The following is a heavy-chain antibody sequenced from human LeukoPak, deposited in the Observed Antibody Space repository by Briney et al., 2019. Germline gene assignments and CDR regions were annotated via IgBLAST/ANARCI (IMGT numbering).Heavy chain of an antibody. D-gene: IGHD3-10*01. Sequence: ASVKVSCKVSAYTLTELSMHWVRQAPGKGLEWMGGFDPEDGETIYAQKFQGRVTMTEDTSTDTAYMELSSLRSEDTAVYYCATGFLWFGELFHYWGQGTLVTVSS. CDR3: ATGFLWFGELFHY. CDR1: AYTLTELS. J-gene: IGHJ4*02. V-gene: IGHV1-24*01. CDR2: FDPEDGET.